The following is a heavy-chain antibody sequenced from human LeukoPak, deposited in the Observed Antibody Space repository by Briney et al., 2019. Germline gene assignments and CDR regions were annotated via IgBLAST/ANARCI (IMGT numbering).Heavy chain of an antibody. Sequence: GGSLRLSCAASGFTFSGSAMHWVRQASGKGLEWVGRIRSKANSYATAYAASVKGRFTISRDDSKNTAYLQMNSLKTEDTAVYYCTRLHGDYWYFDLWGRGTLATVSS. CDR3: TRLHGDYWYFDL. V-gene: IGHV3-73*01. CDR2: IRSKANSYAT. D-gene: IGHD4-17*01. J-gene: IGHJ2*01. CDR1: GFTFSGSA.